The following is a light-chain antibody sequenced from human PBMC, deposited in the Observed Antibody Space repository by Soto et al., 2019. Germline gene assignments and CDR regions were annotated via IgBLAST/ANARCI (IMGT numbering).Light chain of an antibody. CDR2: GAS. CDR1: QSVSSN. CDR3: HQYDSWT. Sequence: EIVMTQSPATLSVSPGERATLSCRASQSVSSNLAWYQQKPGQAPRLLIYGASSRATGIPDRFSGSGSGTDFTLTINRLEPEDFAVYYCHQYDSWTFGQGTKVDIK. J-gene: IGKJ1*01. V-gene: IGKV3D-15*01.